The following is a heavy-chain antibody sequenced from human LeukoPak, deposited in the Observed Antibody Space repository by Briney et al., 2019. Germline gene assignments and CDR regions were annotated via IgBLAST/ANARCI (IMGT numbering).Heavy chain of an antibody. D-gene: IGHD5-24*01. CDR2: INPNSGGT. CDR1: GYTFTSYD. Sequence: GASVKVSCKASGYTFTSYDINWVRQATGQGLEWMGWINPNSGGTNYAQKFQGRVTMTRDTSISTAYMELSSLRSEDTAVYYCARAGWLQYYYFDYWGQGTLVTVSS. J-gene: IGHJ4*02. V-gene: IGHV1-2*02. CDR3: ARAGWLQYYYFDY.